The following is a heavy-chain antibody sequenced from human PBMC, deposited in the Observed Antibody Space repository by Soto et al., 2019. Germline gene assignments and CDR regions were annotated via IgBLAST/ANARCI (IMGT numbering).Heavy chain of an antibody. CDR1: GFTFGTYW. Sequence: EVQLVESGGALIQPGGSLRLSCAASGFTFGTYWMHWVRQVPGKGLLWVSRINSDGRTTNYADSVRGRFTISRDNAKDTLYLQMNSLTAEDTAVYYCARGPGGPTPFDYWGQGTLVTVSS. D-gene: IGHD2-15*01. CDR3: ARGPGGPTPFDY. CDR2: INSDGRTT. V-gene: IGHV3-74*01. J-gene: IGHJ4*02.